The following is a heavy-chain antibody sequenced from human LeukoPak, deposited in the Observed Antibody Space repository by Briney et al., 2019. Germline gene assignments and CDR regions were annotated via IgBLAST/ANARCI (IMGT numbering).Heavy chain of an antibody. CDR1: GYTFTSYY. J-gene: IGHJ4*02. CDR2: INPSGGST. Sequence: GASVKVSCKASGYTFTSYYMHWVRQAPGQGLEWMGIINPSGGSTSYAQKFQGRVTITADESTSTAYMELSSLRSEDTAVYYCARDHESYYYDSSGYYSDWGQGTLVTVSS. D-gene: IGHD3-22*01. CDR3: ARDHESYYYDSSGYYSD. V-gene: IGHV1-46*01.